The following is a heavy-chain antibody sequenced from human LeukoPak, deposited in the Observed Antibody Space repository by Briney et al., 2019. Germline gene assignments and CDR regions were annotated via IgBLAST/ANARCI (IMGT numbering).Heavy chain of an antibody. CDR3: AGQEPVFDI. CDR1: GFPFSTYI. Sequence: GRSLRLCCAASGFPFSTYIMRWARHTPGGGVERVSYISSRSGPIYYAASVKGRFTITRDNAKNSLYVQMNSLRAEDRGVHYCAGQEPVFDIWGQGTMVNVSS. V-gene: IGHV3-48*04. CDR2: ISSRSGPI. J-gene: IGHJ3*02. D-gene: IGHD1-14*01.